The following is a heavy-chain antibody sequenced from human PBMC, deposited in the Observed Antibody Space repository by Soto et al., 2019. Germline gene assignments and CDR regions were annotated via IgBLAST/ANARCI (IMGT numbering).Heavy chain of an antibody. J-gene: IGHJ4*02. Sequence: EVQMVESGGGLIQPGGSLRVSCAASGFTVGSSYMSWVRQAPGKGLEWVSVIYSGGSTYYADSVRGRFTISRDNSKNMLYLQMNSLRAEDTAVYYCARGRTGRDYYGSEHFDYWVRGTLVTVSS. CDR2: IYSGGST. D-gene: IGHD3-10*01. CDR1: GFTVGSSY. CDR3: ARGRTGRDYYGSEHFDY. V-gene: IGHV3-53*01.